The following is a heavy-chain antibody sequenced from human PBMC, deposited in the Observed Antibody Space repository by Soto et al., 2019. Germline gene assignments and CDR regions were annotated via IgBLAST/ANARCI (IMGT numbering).Heavy chain of an antibody. CDR3: ARQGDYDSSGYRLPYFDY. Sequence: PSETLSLTCTVSGGSISSYYWSWIRQPPGKGLEWIGYIYYSGSTNYNPSLKSRVTISVDTSKNQFSLKLSSVTAADTAVYYCARQGDYDSSGYRLPYFDYWGQGTLVTVSS. CDR2: IYYSGST. J-gene: IGHJ4*02. D-gene: IGHD3-22*01. CDR1: GGSISSYY. V-gene: IGHV4-59*08.